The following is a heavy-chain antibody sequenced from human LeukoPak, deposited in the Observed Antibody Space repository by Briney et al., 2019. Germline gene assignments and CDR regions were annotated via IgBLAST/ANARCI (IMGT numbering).Heavy chain of an antibody. D-gene: IGHD5-12*01. V-gene: IGHV3-23*01. CDR1: GFSFSSYA. Sequence: GGSLILSCAASGFSFSSYAMSWVRQAPGKGLEWVSGISGSGGSTYYADSVKGRFTISRDNSKNTLYLQMNSLRAEDTAVYYCAKDNGIVAPSIPLDYWGQGTLVTVSS. J-gene: IGHJ4*02. CDR3: AKDNGIVAPSIPLDY. CDR2: ISGSGGST.